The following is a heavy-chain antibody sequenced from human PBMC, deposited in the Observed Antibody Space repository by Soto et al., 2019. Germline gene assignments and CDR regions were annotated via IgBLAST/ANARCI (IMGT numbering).Heavy chain of an antibody. J-gene: IGHJ4*02. CDR2: ISGSGNNT. CDR3: AKCAGSGWFPDY. V-gene: IGHV3-23*01. D-gene: IGHD6-19*01. Sequence: EVQLLESGGGLVQPGGSLRLSCAASGITFSSYAMRWVRQAPGKGLEWVSAISGSGNNTYYADSVKGRFTISRDNSKNTLYLQVSSLRAEETAVYYCAKCAGSGWFPDYWGQGTLVTVSS. CDR1: GITFSSYA.